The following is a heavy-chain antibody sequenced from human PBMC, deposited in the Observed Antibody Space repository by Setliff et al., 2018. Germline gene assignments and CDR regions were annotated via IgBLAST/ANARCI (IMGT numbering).Heavy chain of an antibody. CDR1: GFTLSDYS. CDR3: AKPQLELRWGFES. Sequence: GSLRLSCTGSGFTLSDYSMNWVRQTPGKGLEWVSSISPTSGYIFYADSVRGRFTVSRDNAKSSLYLQMNSLSAEDTAVYYCAKPQLELRWGFESWGQGTLVTVSS. J-gene: IGHJ4*02. D-gene: IGHD1-7*01. V-gene: IGHV3-21*06. CDR2: ISPTSGYI.